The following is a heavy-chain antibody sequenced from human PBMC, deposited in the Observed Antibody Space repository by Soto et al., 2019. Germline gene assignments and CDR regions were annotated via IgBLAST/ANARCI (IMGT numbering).Heavy chain of an antibody. D-gene: IGHD4-4*01. CDR2: IFSNDEK. V-gene: IGHV2-26*01. J-gene: IGHJ6*02. CDR3: ARIAVTTIYSYSGMDV. CDR1: GFSLSNARMG. Sequence: QVTLKESGPVLVKPTETLTLTCTVSGFSLSNARMGVSWIRQPPGKALESLAHIFSNDEKSYRTSLKRRLTISKDTSKSQVVLTMTNMDPVDTATDYCARIAVTTIYSYSGMDVWGQGTTVTVSS.